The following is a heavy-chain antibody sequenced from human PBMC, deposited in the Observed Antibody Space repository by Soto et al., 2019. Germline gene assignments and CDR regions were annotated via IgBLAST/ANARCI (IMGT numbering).Heavy chain of an antibody. V-gene: IGHV3-64D*08. CDR1: GFTFSSYA. D-gene: IGHD3-3*01. CDR2: ISSNGGST. J-gene: IGHJ5*02. CDR3: VKTEYYDFWSGYYGASWFDP. Sequence: GGSLRLSCSASGFTFSSYAMHWVRQAPGKGLEYVSAISSNGGSTYYAESVKGRFTISRDNSKNTLYLQMSSLRAEDTAVYYCVKTEYYDFWSGYYGASWFDPWGQGTLVTVSS.